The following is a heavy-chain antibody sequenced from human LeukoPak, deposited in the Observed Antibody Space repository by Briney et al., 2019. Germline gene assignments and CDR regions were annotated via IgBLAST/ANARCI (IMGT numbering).Heavy chain of an antibody. J-gene: IGHJ4*02. CDR3: ARGDDYGEYFDY. V-gene: IGHV4-34*01. D-gene: IGHD4-17*01. Sequence: SETLSLTCAVYGGSFSGYYWSWIRQPPGKGLEWIGEINHSGSTNYNPSLKSRVTISEDTSKNQFSLKLSSVTAADTAVYYCARGDDYGEYFDYWGQGTLVTVSS. CDR2: INHSGST. CDR1: GGSFSGYY.